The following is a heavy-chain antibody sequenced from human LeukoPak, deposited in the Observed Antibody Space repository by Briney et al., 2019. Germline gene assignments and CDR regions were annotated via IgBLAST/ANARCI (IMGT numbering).Heavy chain of an antibody. D-gene: IGHD6-25*01. CDR2: ISSSSSYI. J-gene: IGHJ3*02. CDR3: ARDKRRVGGAFDI. Sequence: GGSLRLSCAASGFTVSSNYMSWVRQAPGKGLEWVSSISSSSSYIYYADSVKGRFTISRDNAKNSLYLQMNSLRAEDTAVYYCARDKRRVGGAFDIWGQGTMVTVSS. CDR1: GFTVSSNY. V-gene: IGHV3-21*01.